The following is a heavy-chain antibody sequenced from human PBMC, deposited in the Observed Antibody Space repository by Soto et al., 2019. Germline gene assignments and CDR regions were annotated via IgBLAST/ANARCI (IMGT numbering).Heavy chain of an antibody. CDR1: GGSISSYY. D-gene: IGHD6-13*01. CDR2: IYYSGST. CDR3: ARVRAAAGTGWFDP. J-gene: IGHJ5*02. V-gene: IGHV4-59*01. Sequence: SETLSLTCTVSGGSISSYYWSWIRQPPGKGLEWIGYIYYSGSTNYNPSLKSRVTISVDASKNQFSLKLSSVTAADTAVYYCARVRAAAGTGWFDPWGHGTLVTVSS.